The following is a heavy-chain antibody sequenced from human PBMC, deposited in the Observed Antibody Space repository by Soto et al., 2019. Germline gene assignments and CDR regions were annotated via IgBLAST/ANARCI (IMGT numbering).Heavy chain of an antibody. V-gene: IGHV3-74*01. D-gene: IGHD2-21*02. Sequence: EVQLVESGGGLGQPGGSLRLSCAASGFTFSSYWMHWVRQAPGKGLVWVSRINSDGSSTSYADSVKGRFTISRDNAKNTLYLQMNSLRAEDTAVYYCARDGPRGIVVVTAIFDYWGQGTLVTVSS. J-gene: IGHJ4*02. CDR1: GFTFSSYW. CDR2: INSDGSST. CDR3: ARDGPRGIVVVTAIFDY.